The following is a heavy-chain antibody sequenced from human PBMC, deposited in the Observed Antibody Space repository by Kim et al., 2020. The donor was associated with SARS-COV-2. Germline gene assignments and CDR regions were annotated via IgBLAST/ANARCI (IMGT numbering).Heavy chain of an antibody. CDR3: ASLAVATMHLDY. D-gene: IGHD5-12*01. CDR1: GYSISSGYY. CDR2: IYHSGST. Sequence: SETLSLTCTVSGYSISSGYYWGWIRQPPGKGLEWIGSIYHSGSTYYNPSLKSRVTISVDTSKNQFSLKLSSVTAADTAVYYCASLAVATMHLDYWGQGTLVTVSS. J-gene: IGHJ4*02. V-gene: IGHV4-38-2*02.